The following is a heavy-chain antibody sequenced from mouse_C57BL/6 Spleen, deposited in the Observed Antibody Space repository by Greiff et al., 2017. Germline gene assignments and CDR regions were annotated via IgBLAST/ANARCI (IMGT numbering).Heavy chain of an antibody. CDR1: GFTFSNYW. J-gene: IGHJ1*03. Sequence: EVKLVESGGGLVQPGGSMKLSCVASGFTFSNYWMNWVRQSPETGLEWVAQIRLKSDNYATHYAESVKGRFTISRDDSKSSVYLQMNNLRAEDTGIYYCTDFSPYWYFDVWGTGTTVTVSS. V-gene: IGHV6-3*01. CDR2: IRLKSDNYAT. CDR3: TDFSPYWYFDV. D-gene: IGHD6-2*01.